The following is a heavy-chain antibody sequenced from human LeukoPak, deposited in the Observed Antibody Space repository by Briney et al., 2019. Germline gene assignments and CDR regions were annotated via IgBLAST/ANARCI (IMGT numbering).Heavy chain of an antibody. D-gene: IGHD5-18*01. CDR3: TRGTDTAMVRYYYYYMDV. V-gene: IGHV3-49*03. Sequence: GGSLRLSCTASGFTFGDYAMSWFRQAPGKGLEWVGFIRSKAYGGTTEYAASAKGRFTISRDDSKSIAYLQMNSLKTEDTAVYYCTRGTDTAMVRYYYYYMDVWGKGTTVTVSS. CDR2: IRSKAYGGTT. CDR1: GFTFGDYA. J-gene: IGHJ6*03.